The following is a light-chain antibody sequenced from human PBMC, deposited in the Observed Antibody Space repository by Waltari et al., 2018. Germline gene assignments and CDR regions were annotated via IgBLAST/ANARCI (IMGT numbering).Light chain of an antibody. V-gene: IGKV3-20*01. Sequence: EIVLTQSPGTLSLSPGERATLSCRTSQSVNRVLAWYQLKPGQAPRLLIYGASSRATGIPDRCSGGGSGTDFSLTISRLEPEDFAIYYCQHYLRLPATFGQGTKVEIK. CDR3: QHYLRLPAT. J-gene: IGKJ1*01. CDR1: QSVNRV. CDR2: GAS.